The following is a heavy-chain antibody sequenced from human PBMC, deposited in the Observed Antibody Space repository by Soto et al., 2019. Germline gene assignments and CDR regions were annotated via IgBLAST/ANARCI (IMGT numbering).Heavy chain of an antibody. CDR1: GGSFSGYY. V-gene: IGHV4-34*01. CDR2: IYHSGST. D-gene: IGHD3-9*01. J-gene: IGHJ6*02. CDR3: ARVPVLRYFDWLQTPYYGMDV. Sequence: SETLSLTCAVYGGSFSGYYWSWIRQPPGKGLEWIGEIYHSGSTNYNPSLKSRVTISVDKSKNQFSLKLSSVTAADTAVYYCARVPVLRYFDWLQTPYYGMDVWGQGTTVTVSS.